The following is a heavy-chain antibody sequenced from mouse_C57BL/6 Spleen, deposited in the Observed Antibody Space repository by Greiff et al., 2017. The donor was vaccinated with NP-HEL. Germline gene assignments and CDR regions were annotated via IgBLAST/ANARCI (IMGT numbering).Heavy chain of an antibody. CDR2: IHPNSGST. Sequence: VQLQQPGAELVKPGASVKLSCKASGYTFTSYWMHLVKQRPGQGLEWIGMIHPNSGSTNYNEKFKSKATLTVDKSSSTAYMQLSSLTSEDSAVYYCARGGNGYYGGDYFDYWGQGTTLTVSS. CDR3: ARGGNGYYGGDYFDY. D-gene: IGHD2-3*01. CDR1: GYTFTSYW. J-gene: IGHJ2*01. V-gene: IGHV1-64*01.